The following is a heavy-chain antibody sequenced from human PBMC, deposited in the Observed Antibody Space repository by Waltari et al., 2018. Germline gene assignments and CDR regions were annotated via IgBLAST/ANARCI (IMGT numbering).Heavy chain of an antibody. D-gene: IGHD3-3*01. CDR3: ATDRITIFGVVITNYGMDV. V-gene: IGHV1-24*01. J-gene: IGHJ6*02. CDR2: FDPEDGET. CDR1: GYTLTELS. Sequence: QVQLVQSGAEVKKPGASVKVSCTVSGYTLTELSMHWVRHAPGNGLEWMGGFDPEDGETIYAQKFQGRVTMTEDTSTDTAYMELSSLRSEDTAVYYCATDRITIFGVVITNYGMDVWGQGTTVTVSS.